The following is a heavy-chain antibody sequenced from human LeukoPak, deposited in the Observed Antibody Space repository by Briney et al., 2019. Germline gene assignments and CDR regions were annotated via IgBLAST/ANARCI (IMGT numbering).Heavy chain of an antibody. CDR1: GYTFTSYG. D-gene: IGHD6-19*01. CDR2: ISAYNDNT. CDR3: ARGAVAGNYYYYMDV. Sequence: ASVKVSCKASGYTFTSYGISWVRQAPGQGLEWMGWISAYNDNTNSAQKLQGRVTMSTDTSTSTAYMELRSLRSDDTAVYYCARGAVAGNYYYYMDVWGKGTTVTVPS. J-gene: IGHJ6*03. V-gene: IGHV1-18*01.